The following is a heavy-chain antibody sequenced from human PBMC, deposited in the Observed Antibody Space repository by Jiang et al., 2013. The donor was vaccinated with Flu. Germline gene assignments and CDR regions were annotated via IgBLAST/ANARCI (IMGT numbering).Heavy chain of an antibody. J-gene: IGHJ4*02. CDR2: IRSDETTK. D-gene: IGHD3-22*01. Sequence: QLLESGGGVVQPGGSLRLSCAASGFSFSSFGMHWVRQAPGKGLEWVAYIRSDETTKFYADPVQGRFTISRDTSKNTLYLQMNSLRPEDTAVYYCVKKQTSAYLDYWGQGTLVTVSS. CDR3: VKKQTSAYLDY. V-gene: IGHV3-30*02. CDR1: GFSFSSFG.